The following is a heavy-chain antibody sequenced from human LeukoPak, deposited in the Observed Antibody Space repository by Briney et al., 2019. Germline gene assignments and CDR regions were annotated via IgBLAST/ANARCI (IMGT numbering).Heavy chain of an antibody. CDR2: VYYSGST. V-gene: IGHV4-59*08. J-gene: IGHJ4*02. Sequence: SETLSLTCTVSGGSISSYYWSWIRRPPGKVLEWIGYVYYSGSTNYNPALKSRVTISLDRSKKKFSLKLTSVTAADTAVYFCARGAEYYAIWRGYAGYSDYWGQGISVTVSS. D-gene: IGHD3-3*01. CDR3: ARGAEYYAIWRGYAGYSDY. CDR1: GGSISSYY.